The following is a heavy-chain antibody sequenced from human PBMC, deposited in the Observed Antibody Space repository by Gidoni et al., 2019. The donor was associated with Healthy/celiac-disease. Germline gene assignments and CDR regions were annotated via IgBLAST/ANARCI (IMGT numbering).Heavy chain of an antibody. V-gene: IGHV1-46*01. J-gene: IGHJ6*02. D-gene: IGHD6-6*01. CDR3: ATQYSSSSVGYYGMDV. CDR1: GYTFTSYY. Sequence: QVQLVQSGAEVKKPGASVKVSCKASGYTFTSYYMHWVRQAPGQGLEWMGIINPSGGSTSYAQKFQGRVTMTRDTSTSTVYMELSSLRSEDTAVYYCATQYSSSSVGYYGMDVWGQGTTVTVSS. CDR2: INPSGGST.